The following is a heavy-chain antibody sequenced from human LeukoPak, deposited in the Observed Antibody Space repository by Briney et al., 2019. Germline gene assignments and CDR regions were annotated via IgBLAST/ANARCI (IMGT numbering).Heavy chain of an antibody. V-gene: IGHV3-49*03. CDR1: GFTFGDYA. CDR2: IRSKAYGGTT. CDR3: TREGYYDSSGYLDY. Sequence: GGSLRLSCTASGFTFGDYAMSWFRQAPGKGLEWVGFIRSKAYGGTTEYAASVKGRFTISRDDSKSIAYLQMNSLKTEDTAVYYCTREGYYDSSGYLDYWGQGTLVTVSS. J-gene: IGHJ4*02. D-gene: IGHD3-22*01.